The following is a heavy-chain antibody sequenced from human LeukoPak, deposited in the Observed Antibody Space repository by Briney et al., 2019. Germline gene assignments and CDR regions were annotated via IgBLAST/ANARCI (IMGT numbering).Heavy chain of an antibody. CDR2: IKSDGTST. Sequence: GGSLRLSCAASGFNFNNHWMHWVRQGPGKGLLWVARIKSDGTSTSYADSVKGRFTISRDNAKNTLYLQMNRLRAEDTAVYYCARWLRGYSRKYDFHYYMDVWGKGTTVTVSS. D-gene: IGHD1-26*01. CDR1: GFNFNNHW. CDR3: ARWLRGYSRKYDFHYYMDV. V-gene: IGHV3-74*01. J-gene: IGHJ6*03.